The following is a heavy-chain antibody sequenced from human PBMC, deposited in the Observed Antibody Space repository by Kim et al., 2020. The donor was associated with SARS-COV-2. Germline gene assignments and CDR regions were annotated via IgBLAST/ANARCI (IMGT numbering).Heavy chain of an antibody. J-gene: IGHJ4*02. CDR1: GFTFSSYS. D-gene: IGHD6-13*01. Sequence: GGSLRISCAASGFTFSSYSMNWVRQAPGKGLEWVSSISSSSSYIYYADSVKGRFTISRDNAKNSLYLQMNSLRAEDTAVYYCALAAAGHFDYWGQGTLVTVSS. V-gene: IGHV3-21*01. CDR3: ALAAAGHFDY. CDR2: ISSSSSYI.